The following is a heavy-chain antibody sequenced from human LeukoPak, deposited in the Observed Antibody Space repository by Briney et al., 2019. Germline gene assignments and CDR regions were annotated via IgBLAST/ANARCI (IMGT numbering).Heavy chain of an antibody. CDR3: ARGTEKVDTAMDTIINYYYMDV. CDR1: GGTFSSYA. J-gene: IGHJ6*03. CDR2: IIPIFGTA. Sequence: SVKVSCKASGGTFSSYAISWVRQAPGQGLEWMGGIIPIFGTANYAQKFQGRVTITADESTSTAYMELSSLRSEDTAVYYCARGTEKVDTAMDTIINYYYMDVWGKGTTVTISS. D-gene: IGHD5-18*01. V-gene: IGHV1-69*13.